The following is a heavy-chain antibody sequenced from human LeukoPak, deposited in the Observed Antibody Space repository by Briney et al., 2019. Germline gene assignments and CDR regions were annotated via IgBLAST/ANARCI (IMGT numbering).Heavy chain of an antibody. V-gene: IGHV4-34*01. Sequence: SETLSLTCAVSGGSFSGYYWTWIRQPPGKGLEWIGEINHSGSANYNPSLKSRVTISLDTSKNQFSLKLSSVTAADTAVYYCARGHYDRSANYWGQGTLVTVSP. CDR1: GGSFSGYY. J-gene: IGHJ4*02. CDR2: INHSGSA. D-gene: IGHD3-22*01. CDR3: ARGHYDRSANY.